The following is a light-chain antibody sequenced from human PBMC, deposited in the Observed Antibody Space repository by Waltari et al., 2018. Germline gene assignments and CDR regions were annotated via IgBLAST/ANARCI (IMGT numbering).Light chain of an antibody. CDR1: QRFGSST. CDR3: QQHGTLPGT. V-gene: IGKV3-20*01. J-gene: IGKJ1*01. Sequence: TVLMNFPGPPALSPRERVTLPCRARQRFGSSTLAWDQHKPGQAPRLVLYRASRRATGIPDRVSGRVSGTDFGLTISRLEPEDVAVYYCQQHGTLPGTFGQGTKVESK. CDR2: RAS.